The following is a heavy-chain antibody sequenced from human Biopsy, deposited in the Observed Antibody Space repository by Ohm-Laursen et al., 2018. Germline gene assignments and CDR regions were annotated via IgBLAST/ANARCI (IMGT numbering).Heavy chain of an antibody. D-gene: IGHD1-1*01. Sequence: ASVKVSCKASSYTFTDYNIHWMRQAPGQGLEWMGWISSYNDNTNYAKKFQDRVTMSADTSTATASMELRTLRSDDTAVYYCARAKLEPVYYYYGMDVWGQGTTVTVSS. CDR2: ISSYNDNT. V-gene: IGHV1-18*04. J-gene: IGHJ6*02. CDR1: SYTFTDYN. CDR3: ARAKLEPVYYYYGMDV.